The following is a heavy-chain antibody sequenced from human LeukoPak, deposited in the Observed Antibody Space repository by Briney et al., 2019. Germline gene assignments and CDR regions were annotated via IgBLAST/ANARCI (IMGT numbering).Heavy chain of an antibody. Sequence: GGSLRLSCAASGFTFNTYVMHWVHQAPGKGLEWVAVVSYDGSNKYYGDSVKGRFILSRDNSKNTLYLQMNSLRAEDTAVYYCAKASNDYTGGWFDSLDYWGQGTLVTVSS. CDR2: VSYDGSNK. J-gene: IGHJ4*02. CDR3: AKASNDYTGGWFDSLDY. CDR1: GFTFNTYV. D-gene: IGHD6-19*01. V-gene: IGHV3-30*18.